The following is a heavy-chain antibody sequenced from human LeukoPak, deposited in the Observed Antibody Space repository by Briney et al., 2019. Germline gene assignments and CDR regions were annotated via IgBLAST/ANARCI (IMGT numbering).Heavy chain of an antibody. Sequence: GESLKISCQGSGYSFNSYWIAWVRQMPGKGLEWMGIIYPGDPDTRYSPSFRGQITISADKSINTAYLRWSSLKASDTAMYYCARAYYCGGGSCKLEYWGQGTLVTVPS. CDR3: ARAYYCGGGSCKLEY. V-gene: IGHV5-51*01. J-gene: IGHJ4*02. CDR2: IYPGDPDT. D-gene: IGHD2-15*01. CDR1: GYSFNSYW.